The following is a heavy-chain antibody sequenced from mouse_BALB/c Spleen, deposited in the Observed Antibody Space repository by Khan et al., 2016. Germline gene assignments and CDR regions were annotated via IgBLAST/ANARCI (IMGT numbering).Heavy chain of an antibody. CDR3: ASYYGSSYDYFDY. Sequence: QLKQSGAELARPGASVKLSCKASGYTFTSYWMQWVKQRPGQGLEWIGAIYPGDGDTRYTQKFKGKATLTADKSSSTAYMQLSSLASEDSAVYYCASYYGSSYDYFDYWGQGTTLTVSS. V-gene: IGHV1-87*01. CDR1: GYTFTSYW. CDR2: IYPGDGDT. D-gene: IGHD1-1*01. J-gene: IGHJ2*01.